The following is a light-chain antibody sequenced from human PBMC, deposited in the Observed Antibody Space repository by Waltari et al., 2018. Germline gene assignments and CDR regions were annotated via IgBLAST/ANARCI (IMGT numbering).Light chain of an antibody. CDR2: DTS. J-gene: IGKJ1*01. Sequence: EIVLTQSPATLSLSPGERATLSCRASQRVSYLFAWYQQKPGQAPRLLIYDTSNRATGTPARFSGSGSGTDFTLTISSLEPEDFTVYYCQHRSSWPWTFGQGTKVEIK. CDR1: QRVSYL. V-gene: IGKV3-11*01. CDR3: QHRSSWPWT.